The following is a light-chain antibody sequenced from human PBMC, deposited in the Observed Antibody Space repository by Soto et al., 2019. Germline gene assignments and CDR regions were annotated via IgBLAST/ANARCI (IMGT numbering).Light chain of an antibody. J-gene: IGLJ1*01. V-gene: IGLV3-21*04. CDR2: YDS. CDR1: NIGIKN. CDR3: QLWDTTNDHYV. Sequence: SYELAQPPSVSVAPGQTASITCERNNIGIKNVHWYQQKPGQAPVLVIYYDSDRPSGIPERFSGSNSGNTATLTISRVEAGDEADYYCQLWDTTNDHYVFGTGTKVTVL.